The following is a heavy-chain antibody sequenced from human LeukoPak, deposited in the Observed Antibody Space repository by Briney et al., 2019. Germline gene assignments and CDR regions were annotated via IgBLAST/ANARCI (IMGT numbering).Heavy chain of an antibody. J-gene: IGHJ4*02. CDR2: ISYDGSNK. CDR3: ARVAAIVGLKNPLDY. CDR1: GFTFSSYA. V-gene: IGHV3-30-3*01. D-gene: IGHD3-22*01. Sequence: GRSLRLSCAASGFTFSSYAMHWVRQAPGRGLEWVAVISYDGSNKYYADSVKGRFTISRDNSKNTLYLQMNSLRAEDTAVYYCARVAAIVGLKNPLDYWGQGTLVTVSS.